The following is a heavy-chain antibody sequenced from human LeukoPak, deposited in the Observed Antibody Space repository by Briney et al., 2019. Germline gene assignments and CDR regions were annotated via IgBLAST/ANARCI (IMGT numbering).Heavy chain of an antibody. V-gene: IGHV4-39*07. CDR1: GGSISSGGYY. CDR3: ARDSYYYYGMDV. J-gene: IGHJ6*04. Sequence: SETLSLTCTVSGGSISSGGYYWSWIRQPPGKGLEWIGEINHSGSTNYNPSLKSRVTISVDTSKNQFSLKLSSVTVADTAVYYCARDSYYYYGMDVWGKGTTVTVSS. CDR2: INHSGST.